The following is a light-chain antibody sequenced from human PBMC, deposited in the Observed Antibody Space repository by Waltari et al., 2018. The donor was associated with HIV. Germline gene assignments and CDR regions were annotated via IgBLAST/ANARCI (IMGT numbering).Light chain of an antibody. V-gene: IGLV2-23*02. J-gene: IGLJ2*01. CDR2: EVS. CDR1: SSDVGSYNL. Sequence: QSALTQPASVSGSPGQSITISCTGTSSDVGSYNLVSWYQQHPGKAPKLMIYEVSKRPSGVSTRFSGSKSGNTASLTISGLQAEDEADYYCCSYADSSTLVFGGGTKLTVL. CDR3: CSYADSSTLV.